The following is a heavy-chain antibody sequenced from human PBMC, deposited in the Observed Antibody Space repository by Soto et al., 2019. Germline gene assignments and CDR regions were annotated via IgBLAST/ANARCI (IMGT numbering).Heavy chain of an antibody. V-gene: IGHV1-18*01. D-gene: IGHD6-19*01. Sequence: GASVKVSCKASGYTFTNCGISWVRQAPGQGLEWMGWISAYNGNTDYAQNFQARVTMTTDTSTSTAYMELRSLRSDDTAMYYCARTLPQWLMVHWGQGTLVTVSS. CDR2: ISAYNGNT. CDR1: GYTFTNCG. CDR3: ARTLPQWLMVH. J-gene: IGHJ4*02.